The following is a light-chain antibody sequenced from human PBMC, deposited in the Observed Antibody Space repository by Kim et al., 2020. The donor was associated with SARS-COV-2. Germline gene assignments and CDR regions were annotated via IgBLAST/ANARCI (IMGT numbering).Light chain of an antibody. Sequence: ASVGDRVTITCRACQDISNYLAWFQLKPGKAPKLLIYAASALQPGVPSRFSGSGSGTDFTLTVTSLQPEDVATYYCQKCDSAPWTFGQGTKVDIK. V-gene: IGKV1-27*01. CDR1: QDISNY. J-gene: IGKJ1*01. CDR3: QKCDSAPWT. CDR2: AAS.